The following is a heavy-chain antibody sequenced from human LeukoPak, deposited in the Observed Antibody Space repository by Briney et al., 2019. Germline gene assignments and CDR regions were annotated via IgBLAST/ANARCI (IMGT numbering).Heavy chain of an antibody. J-gene: IGHJ4*02. D-gene: IGHD2-15*01. Sequence: GGSLRLSCAASGFTFSIYDMTWVRQVPGKGLEWVSGISGSGGSTYYADSVNGRFTISRDNSKNTLYLQMNSLRAEDTAVYYCARGMCSGGNCYSAPDYWGQGTLVTVSS. CDR2: ISGSGGST. CDR1: GFTFSIYD. V-gene: IGHV3-23*01. CDR3: ARGMCSGGNCYSAPDY.